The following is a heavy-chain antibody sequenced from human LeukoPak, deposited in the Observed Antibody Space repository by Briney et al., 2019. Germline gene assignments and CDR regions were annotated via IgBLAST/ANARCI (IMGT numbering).Heavy chain of an antibody. D-gene: IGHD2-21*01. J-gene: IGHJ4*02. CDR1: GGSISSSSYY. CDR3: ARLQGVIDFDY. CDR2: IYYSGST. V-gene: IGHV4-39*01. Sequence: SETLSLTCTVSGGSISSSSYYWGWIRQPPGKGLEWIGSIYYSGSTYYNPSLKSRVTISVDTSKNQFSLKLSSVTAADTAVYYCARLQGVIDFDYWGQGTLVTVSS.